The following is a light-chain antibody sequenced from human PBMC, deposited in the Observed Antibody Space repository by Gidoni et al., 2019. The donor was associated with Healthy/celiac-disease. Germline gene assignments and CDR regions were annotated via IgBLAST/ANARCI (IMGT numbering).Light chain of an antibody. CDR2: ASA. CDR3: QQSYSTPVYT. Sequence: DIQMNQSPSSLSASVGDRVTITCRASQSISSYLNWYQQKPGKAPKLLIYASASLQSGVPSRFSGSGSGTDFTLTISSLQPEDFATYYCQQSYSTPVYTFGQGTKLEIK. CDR1: QSISSY. V-gene: IGKV1-39*01. J-gene: IGKJ2*01.